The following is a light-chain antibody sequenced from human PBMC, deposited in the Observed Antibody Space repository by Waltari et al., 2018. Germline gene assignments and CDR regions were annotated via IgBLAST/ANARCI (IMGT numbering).Light chain of an antibody. CDR2: GAS. CDR1: QTIRSN. Sequence: EIVMTQSPATLSVFPGERATLSCRASQTIRSNLAWYQLKPGQAPRLLIYGASTRATGIPARFSGSGSGTEFTLTISSLQSEDFAVYFCQQYDNWFGTFGQGTKVEIK. CDR3: QQYDNWFGT. J-gene: IGKJ1*01. V-gene: IGKV3-15*01.